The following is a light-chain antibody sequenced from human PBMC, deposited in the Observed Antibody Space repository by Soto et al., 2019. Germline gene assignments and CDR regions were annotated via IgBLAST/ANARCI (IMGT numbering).Light chain of an antibody. V-gene: IGKV3-20*01. Sequence: EIVLTQSPGSLSLSPGERATLSCRASQSVSSSFFAWYQQKPGQAPRLLIYGASSRATGIPDRFSGSGSGTDFTLTFSRLEPEDFAVYYCQQYESSVTFGQGTKVEFK. CDR3: QQYESSVT. CDR2: GAS. J-gene: IGKJ1*01. CDR1: QSVSSSF.